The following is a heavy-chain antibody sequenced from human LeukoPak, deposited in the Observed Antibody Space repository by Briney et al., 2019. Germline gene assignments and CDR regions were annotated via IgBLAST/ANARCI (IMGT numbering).Heavy chain of an antibody. CDR1: GGSISSSSYY. CDR3: ARAGYSSGYGRGFDP. D-gene: IGHD6-19*01. V-gene: IGHV4-39*01. J-gene: IGHJ5*02. Sequence: SETLSLTCTVSGGSISSSSYYWGWIRQPPGKGLEWIGSIYYSGSTYSNPSLQSRVTISVDTSKNQFSLKLNSVTAADTAVYYCARAGYSSGYGRGFDPWGQGTLVTVSS. CDR2: IYYSGST.